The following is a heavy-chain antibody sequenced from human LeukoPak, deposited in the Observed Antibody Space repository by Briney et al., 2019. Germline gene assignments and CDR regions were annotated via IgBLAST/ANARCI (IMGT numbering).Heavy chain of an antibody. V-gene: IGHV3-21*01. CDR2: ISSSSSYI. CDR1: GFTFSSYS. D-gene: IGHD3-22*01. CDR3: ARVRTPYFDSSGSFDY. J-gene: IGHJ4*02. Sequence: GGSLRLSCAASGFTFSSYSMNWVRQAPGKGLEWVSSISSSSSYIYYADSVKGRFTLSRDNAKNSLYLQMNSLRAEDTAVYYCARVRTPYFDSSGSFDYWGQGTLVTVSS.